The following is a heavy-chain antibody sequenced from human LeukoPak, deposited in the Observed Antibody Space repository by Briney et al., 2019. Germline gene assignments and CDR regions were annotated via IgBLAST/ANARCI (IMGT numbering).Heavy chain of an antibody. CDR3: ARDGSYRHFDF. J-gene: IGHJ4*02. D-gene: IGHD1-14*01. V-gene: IGHV1-18*01. Sequence: ASVKVSCKASGYTFTSYGISWVRQAPGQGLEWMGWISAYNGNTNYAQKFQGRGTLTTDTSTSTVYMELRSMKSDDTAVYYCARDGSYRHFDFWGQGTLVTVSS. CDR2: ISAYNGNT. CDR1: GYTFTSYG.